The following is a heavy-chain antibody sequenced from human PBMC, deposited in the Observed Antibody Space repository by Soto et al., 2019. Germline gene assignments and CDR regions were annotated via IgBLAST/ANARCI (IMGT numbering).Heavy chain of an antibody. CDR2: VDYTGTT. D-gene: IGHD6-13*01. CDR1: GGSISSYF. J-gene: IGHJ4*01. Sequence: QGQLQESGPGLLKPSETLSLTCTVSGGSISSYFYIWVRQPPGKGLEWIGSVDYTGTTDYNPSLKSRVTISVDTSKTQFSLNLRSVTAADTAVYYCARDLAAVPRAFDYWGRGTLVTVSS. CDR3: ARDLAAVPRAFDY. V-gene: IGHV4-59*01.